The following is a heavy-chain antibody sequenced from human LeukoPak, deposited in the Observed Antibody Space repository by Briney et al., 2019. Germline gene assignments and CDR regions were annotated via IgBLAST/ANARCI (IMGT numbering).Heavy chain of an antibody. CDR2: ISGSISTI. CDR1: GFSFSSYS. CDR3: ARKNTTSSEDY. V-gene: IGHV3-48*01. J-gene: IGHJ4*02. Sequence: PGGSLRLSCAASGFSFSSYSMNWVRQAPGKGLEWVSFISGSISTIDYADSVKGRFTISRDNGKNSLFLHMNSLRAEDTAVYYCARKNTTSSEDYWGQGTLGTVSS. D-gene: IGHD6-6*01.